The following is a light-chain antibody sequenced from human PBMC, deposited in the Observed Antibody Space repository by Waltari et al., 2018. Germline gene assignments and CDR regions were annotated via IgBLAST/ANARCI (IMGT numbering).Light chain of an antibody. V-gene: IGLV4-69*01. CDR1: SGHSSNV. J-gene: IGLJ3*02. CDR2: VNSDGSH. CDR3: QTGGHGTWV. Sequence: QLVLTQSPSASASLGVSVKLTCTLSSGHSSNVIACLQQRPEKGPRYLMKVNSDGSHSKGDEIPDRFSGSSSGAERYLTISNLQSEDEADYFCQTGGHGTWVFGGGTTLTVL.